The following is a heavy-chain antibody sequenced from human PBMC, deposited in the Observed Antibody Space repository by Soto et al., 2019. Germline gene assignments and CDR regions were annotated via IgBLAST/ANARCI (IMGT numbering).Heavy chain of an antibody. D-gene: IGHD2-2*01. CDR3: ARLYCSSTSCYYYYYYYMYV. J-gene: IGHJ6*03. CDR2: IYYSGST. V-gene: IGHV4-39*01. CDR1: GGSISSSSYY. Sequence: SETLSLTCTVSGGSISSSSYYWGWIRQPPGKGLEWIGSIYYSGSTYYNPSLKSRVTISEDTSKNQFSLKLSSVTAADTAVYYCARLYCSSTSCYYYYYYYMYVWGKGTTVTVSS.